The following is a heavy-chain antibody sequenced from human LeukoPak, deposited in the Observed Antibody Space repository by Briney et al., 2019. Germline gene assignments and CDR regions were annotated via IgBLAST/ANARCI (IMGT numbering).Heavy chain of an antibody. CDR2: ISAYNGNT. J-gene: IGHJ6*02. CDR3: ARDLGYFDWLSHHDDGMDV. CDR1: GYTFTSYG. D-gene: IGHD3-9*01. Sequence: GASVKVSCKASGYTFTSYGISWVRQAPGQGLEWMGWISAYNGNTNYAQKLQGRVTMTTDTSTSTAYMELRSLRSGDTAVYYCARDLGYFDWLSHHDDGMDVWGQGTTVTVSS. V-gene: IGHV1-18*01.